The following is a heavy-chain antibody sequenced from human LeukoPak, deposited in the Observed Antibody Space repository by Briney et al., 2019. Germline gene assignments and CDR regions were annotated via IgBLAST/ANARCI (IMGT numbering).Heavy chain of an antibody. CDR1: GFTFSSYW. J-gene: IGHJ4*02. V-gene: IGHV3-73*01. CDR2: IRTKATSYDA. Sequence: GGSLRLSCAASGFTFSSYWMNWVRQASGKGLEWVGRIRTKATSYDAAYAASVKGRFTISRDDSKNTAYLQMNSLKTEDTAMYYCSREGCGATGCYTNDYWGQGTLVTVSS. CDR3: SREGCGATGCYTNDY. D-gene: IGHD2-21*01.